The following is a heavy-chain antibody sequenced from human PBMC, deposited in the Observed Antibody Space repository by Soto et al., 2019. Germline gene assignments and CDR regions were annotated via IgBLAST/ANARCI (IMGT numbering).Heavy chain of an antibody. V-gene: IGHV3-7*05. CDR3: ARGGGKQWSEVTS. D-gene: IGHD6-19*01. CDR2: INQDGSEK. CDR1: GFTFSYYW. J-gene: IGHJ5*02. Sequence: EVQLVESGGGLVQPGGSLRLSCAASGFTFSYYWMSWVRQVPGKGLEWVANINQDGSEKYYVDSVKGRFTISRDNAKNTLYLQMNSLRAEDTAVYYCARGGGKQWSEVTSWGQGTLVTVSS.